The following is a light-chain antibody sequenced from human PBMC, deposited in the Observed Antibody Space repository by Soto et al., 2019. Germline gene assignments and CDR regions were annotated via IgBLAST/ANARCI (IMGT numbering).Light chain of an antibody. CDR3: QQYGSSLYS. CDR2: GAS. Sequence: EIVLTQSPGTLSLSPGERATLSCRASQSVSSSYLAWYQQKPGQAPRLLIYGASSRATGIPDRFSVSGSGTDFTLTISRLEPEAFAVYYCQQYGSSLYSFGHGTKLEIK. CDR1: QSVSSSY. V-gene: IGKV3-20*01. J-gene: IGKJ2*01.